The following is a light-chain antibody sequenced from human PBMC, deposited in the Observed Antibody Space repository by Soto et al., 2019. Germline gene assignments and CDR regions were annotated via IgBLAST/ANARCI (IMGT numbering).Light chain of an antibody. CDR3: QQTSSTLSIT. Sequence: DIQMTQSPSSLSASVGDRVTITCRASESIARHLNWYQQKPGKAPKLLIYAASSLQNGVPSRFRGGGSVKDFTLTISNLQHEDFATYYCQQTSSTLSITFGQGTRLEIK. CDR1: ESIARH. J-gene: IGKJ5*01. CDR2: AAS. V-gene: IGKV1-39*01.